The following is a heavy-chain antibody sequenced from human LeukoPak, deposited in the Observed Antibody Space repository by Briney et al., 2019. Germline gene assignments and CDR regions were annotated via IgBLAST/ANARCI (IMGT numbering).Heavy chain of an antibody. Sequence: GGSLRLSCVSSGFTFSSTGMHWVRQAPGKGLEWVAFIRYDGSNKYYADSVKGRFTISRDNSKNTLYLQMNSLRAEDTAVYYCAKEGLLWFGEFPTHYYYYMDVWAKGPRSPSP. V-gene: IGHV3-30*02. D-gene: IGHD3-10*01. CDR2: IRYDGSNK. J-gene: IGHJ6*03. CDR3: AKEGLLWFGEFPTHYYYYMDV. CDR1: GFTFSSTG.